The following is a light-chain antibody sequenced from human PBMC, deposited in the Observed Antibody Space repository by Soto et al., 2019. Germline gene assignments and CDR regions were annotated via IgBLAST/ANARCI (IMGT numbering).Light chain of an antibody. CDR3: QQYYSAPFT. Sequence: DIVMTQSPDSLAVSLGERATINCKSGQSVLYSSNNNNYLAWYQQKPGQPPKLLIYWASTRESGVPDRFSGSGSGTDFTLTISSLQAEDVAVYYCQQYYSAPFTFGPGTKVDIK. CDR2: WAS. CDR1: QSVLYSSNNNNY. V-gene: IGKV4-1*01. J-gene: IGKJ3*01.